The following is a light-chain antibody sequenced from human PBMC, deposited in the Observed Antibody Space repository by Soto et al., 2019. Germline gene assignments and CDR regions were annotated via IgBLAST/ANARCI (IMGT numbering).Light chain of an antibody. Sequence: EIVLTQSPATLSLSPGERATLSCRASQSVSSYLAWYQQKPGQAPRLLIYDASNRATGIPARFSGSGSGTDFTRPLSSLGPEDFAVYYCQQRSNWPPGLTVGGGTKVEIK. CDR1: QSVSSY. J-gene: IGKJ4*01. V-gene: IGKV3-11*01. CDR2: DAS. CDR3: QQRSNWPPGLT.